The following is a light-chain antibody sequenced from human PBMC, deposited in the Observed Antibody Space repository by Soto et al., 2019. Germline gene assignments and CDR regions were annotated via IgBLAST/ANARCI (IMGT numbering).Light chain of an antibody. V-gene: IGKV3-20*01. CDR3: QQYGTSPLT. CDR1: QSVNNDY. Sequence: ETVLTQSPGTLSLSPGERATLSFRFTQSVNNDYLAWYQQRPGLAPRLLIFGASGRATGIPDRFSGSGSGTDFTLTISRLEPEDFAIHYCQQYGTSPLTFGGGTKVDI. CDR2: GAS. J-gene: IGKJ4*01.